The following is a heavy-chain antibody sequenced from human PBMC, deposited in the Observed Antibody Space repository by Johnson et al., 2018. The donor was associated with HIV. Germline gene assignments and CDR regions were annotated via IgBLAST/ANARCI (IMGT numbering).Heavy chain of an antibody. CDR1: GFTFSNYA. CDR2: ISYDGTND. J-gene: IGHJ3*02. V-gene: IGHV3-30-3*01. Sequence: VQLVESGGGLVQSGGSLRLPCAASGFTFSNYAMHWVRQAPGKGLEWVAIISYDGTNDDYADSVSGRFSISRDNSKNTLYLQMNSLRAEDTAVYYCAREGAWEPPLDAIDIWGQGTMVTVSS. CDR3: AREGAWEPPLDAIDI. D-gene: IGHD1-26*01.